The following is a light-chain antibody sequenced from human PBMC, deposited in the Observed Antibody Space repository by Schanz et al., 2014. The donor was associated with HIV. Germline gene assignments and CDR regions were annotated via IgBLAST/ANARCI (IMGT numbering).Light chain of an antibody. CDR1: QSVGGSQ. Sequence: IVLTQSPGTLSLSPGEGATLSCRASQSVGGSQLAWFQHKRGQAPRLLIYATSFRAAGIPDRFSGSGSETDFTLTISRLEPEDFAVYYCQQYGSSFGPGTKVEIK. J-gene: IGKJ3*01. CDR3: QQYGSS. V-gene: IGKV3-20*01. CDR2: ATS.